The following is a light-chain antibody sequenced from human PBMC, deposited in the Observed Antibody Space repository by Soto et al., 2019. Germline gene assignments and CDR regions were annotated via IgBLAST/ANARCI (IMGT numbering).Light chain of an antibody. V-gene: IGKV3-11*01. CDR1: QSVSSY. CDR2: DAS. Sequence: EIVLTQSPATLSLSPGERATLSCRASQSVSSYLAWYQQKPGQAPRLLIYDASNRATGIPTRFSGSGSGTDCTLTIISLEPEDFAVYYCQQRSNWPRTFGQGTKVEIK. J-gene: IGKJ1*01. CDR3: QQRSNWPRT.